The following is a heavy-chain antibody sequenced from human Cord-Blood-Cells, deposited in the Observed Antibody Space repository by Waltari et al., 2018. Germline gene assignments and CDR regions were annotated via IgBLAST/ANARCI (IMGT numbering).Heavy chain of an antibody. J-gene: IGHJ6*03. V-gene: IGHV3-73*02. CDR3: TRLVWGLRHNYYYYMDV. Sequence: EVQLVEFGGGLVQPGGSLNLSCAASGFTLRGSAMHRVGQAPGQGLDWVGRIRIKANSSATVYAASVKGRFTISRDDSKNTAYLQMTGLKAEDPAVYSCTRLVWGLRHNYYYYMDVWGKGTTVTVSS. CDR1: GFTLRGSA. CDR2: IRIKANSSAT. D-gene: IGHD3-16*01.